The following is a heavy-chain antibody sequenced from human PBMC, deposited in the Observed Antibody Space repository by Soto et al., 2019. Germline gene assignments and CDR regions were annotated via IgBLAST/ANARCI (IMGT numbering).Heavy chain of an antibody. CDR2: IKEDGSEI. Sequence: SLRLSCADSELTFSRYWMSWVRQAPGTGLEWVANIKEDGSEINYVDSVKGRFTISRDNAKNSVYLQMNSLRAEDTAVYYCARDLELGTYLYFFDYWGKGAQVTAPQ. CDR3: ARDLELGTYLYFFDY. J-gene: IGHJ4*02. V-gene: IGHV3-7*01. D-gene: IGHD1-7*01. CDR1: ELTFSRYW.